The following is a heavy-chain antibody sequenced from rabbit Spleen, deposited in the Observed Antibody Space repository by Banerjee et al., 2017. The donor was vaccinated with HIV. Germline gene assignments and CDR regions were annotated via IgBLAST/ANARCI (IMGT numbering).Heavy chain of an antibody. CDR1: GVSLNDKD. CDR3: VRDYNSGWDL. V-gene: IGHV1S47*01. CDR2: INIVTGKS. D-gene: IGHD4-1*01. Sequence: QEQLVESGGGLVKPEGSLTLTCIASGVSLNDKDVMCWVRQAPGKGLEWIACINIVTGKSVYASWVNGRFTISRDNAQNTVDLQINSLTAADTATYFCVRDYNSGWDLWGPGTLVTVS. J-gene: IGHJ6*01.